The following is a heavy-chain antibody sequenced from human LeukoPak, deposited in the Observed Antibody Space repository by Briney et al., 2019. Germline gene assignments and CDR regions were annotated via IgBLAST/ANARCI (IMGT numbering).Heavy chain of an antibody. CDR3: ARTYGDTDY. J-gene: IGHJ4*02. Sequence: ASVKVSCKASGYTFTGYYMHWVRQAPGQGLEWMGLINPNSGGTNNAQKFQGRGTMTRDTSIITAYMELSRLGSDYTAVYYCARTYGDTDYWGQGTLVTVSS. D-gene: IGHD4-17*01. V-gene: IGHV1-2*02. CDR2: INPNSGGT. CDR1: GYTFTGYY.